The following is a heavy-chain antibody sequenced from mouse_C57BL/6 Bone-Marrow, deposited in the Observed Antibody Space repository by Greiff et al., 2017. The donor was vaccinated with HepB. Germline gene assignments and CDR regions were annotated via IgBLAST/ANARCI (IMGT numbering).Heavy chain of an antibody. D-gene: IGHD2-4*01. CDR2: IDPNSGGT. Sequence: QVQLQQPGAELVKPGASVKLSCKASGYTFTSYWMHWVKQRPGRGLGWIGRIDPNSGGTKYNEKFKSKATLTVDKPSSTAYMQLSSLTSEDSAVYYCARSYDYDVSFDYWGQGTTLTVSS. CDR1: GYTFTSYW. J-gene: IGHJ2*01. V-gene: IGHV1-72*01. CDR3: ARSYDYDVSFDY.